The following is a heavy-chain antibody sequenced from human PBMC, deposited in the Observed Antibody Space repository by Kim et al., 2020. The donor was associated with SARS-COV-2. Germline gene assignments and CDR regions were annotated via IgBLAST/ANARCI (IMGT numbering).Heavy chain of an antibody. Sequence: GGSLRLSCAASGFTFDGYAMHWVRQAPGKGLEWVSGISWNSGSIGYADSVKGRFTISRDNAKNSLYLQMNSLRAEDTALYYCAKGGGGSGSSRGAFDILG. D-gene: IGHD1-26*01. V-gene: IGHV3-9*01. CDR3: AKGGGGSGSSRGAFDI. CDR2: ISWNSGSI. J-gene: IGHJ3*02. CDR1: GFTFDGYA.